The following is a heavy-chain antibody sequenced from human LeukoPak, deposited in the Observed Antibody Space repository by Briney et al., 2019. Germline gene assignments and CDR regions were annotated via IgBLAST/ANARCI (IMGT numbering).Heavy chain of an antibody. CDR1: GYTFTSYG. Sequence: GASVKVSCKASGYTFTSYGISWVRQAPRQGLEWMGWISAYNGNTNYAQKLQGRVTMTTDTSTSTAYMELSRLRSDDTAVYYCARVSGSYYWFDPWGQGTLVTVSS. CDR2: ISAYNGNT. J-gene: IGHJ5*02. D-gene: IGHD1-26*01. V-gene: IGHV1-18*01. CDR3: ARVSGSYYWFDP.